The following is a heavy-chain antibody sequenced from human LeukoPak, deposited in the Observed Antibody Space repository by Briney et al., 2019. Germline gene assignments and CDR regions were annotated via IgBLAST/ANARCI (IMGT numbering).Heavy chain of an antibody. CDR1: GFTFSDYA. D-gene: IGHD1-26*01. V-gene: IGHV3-23*01. CDR2: ISGSGSNT. Sequence: GGSLRLSCAASGFTFSDYAMSWVRQAPGKGLEWVLSISGSGSNTYYADSVKGRFTISRDNSRNTLYLQMNSLRAGDTAVYYCADAIVGAPEHYWGQGTLVTVSS. J-gene: IGHJ4*02. CDR3: ADAIVGAPEHY.